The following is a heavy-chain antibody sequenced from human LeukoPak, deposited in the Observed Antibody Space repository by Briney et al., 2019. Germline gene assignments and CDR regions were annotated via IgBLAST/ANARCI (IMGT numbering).Heavy chain of an antibody. CDR3: ARDPWPGNHYAFDI. CDR1: GGSISSSSYY. D-gene: IGHD1-14*01. V-gene: IGHV4-39*07. J-gene: IGHJ3*02. Sequence: PSETLSLTCTVSGGSISSSSYYWGWIRQPPGKGLEWIGRIYTSGSTNYNPSLKSRVTMSVDTSKNQFSLKLSSVTAADTAVYYCARDPWPGNHYAFDIWGQGTMVTVSS. CDR2: IYTSGST.